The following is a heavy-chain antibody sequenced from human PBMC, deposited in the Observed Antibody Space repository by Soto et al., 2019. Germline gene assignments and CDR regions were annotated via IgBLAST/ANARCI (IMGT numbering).Heavy chain of an antibody. D-gene: IGHD6-19*01. CDR1: GGSFSGYY. CDR3: ARRTSGYFAY. Sequence: TSETLSLTCAVYGGSFSGYYWSWIRQPPGKGLEWIGEINHSGSTNYNPSLKSRVTISRDNSKNTLYLEMNSLRAEDTAVYYCARRTSGYFAYWGQGALVTVSS. J-gene: IGHJ4*02. CDR2: INHSGST. V-gene: IGHV4-34*01.